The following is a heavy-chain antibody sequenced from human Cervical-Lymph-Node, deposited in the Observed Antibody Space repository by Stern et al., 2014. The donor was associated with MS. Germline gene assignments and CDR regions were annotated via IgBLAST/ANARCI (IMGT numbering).Heavy chain of an antibody. V-gene: IGHV3-7*01. Sequence: EVQLVESGGGLVQPGGSLRLSCAASGLTFNAYWMTWVRQAPGKGLEWVAYIKEDGSEKYYGDSVKGRLTSSRDNAKDALYLQMSSLRAENTAVYYCGTGSHYDYWGQGTLVTVSS. CDR1: GLTFNAYW. J-gene: IGHJ4*02. D-gene: IGHD7-27*01. CDR3: GTGSHYDY. CDR2: IKEDGSEK.